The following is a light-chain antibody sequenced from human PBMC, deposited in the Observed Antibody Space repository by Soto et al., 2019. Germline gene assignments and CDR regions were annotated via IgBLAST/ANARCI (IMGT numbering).Light chain of an antibody. CDR3: QQYYSTPPT. CDR2: WAS. V-gene: IGKV4-1*01. CDR1: QSVLYSSNNENY. Sequence: DIVMTQSPDSLAVSLGERATINCKSSQSVLYSSNNENYLAWYQQKPGQPPKLLIYWASTRESGVPDRFSGSGSGPDFTLTISSLQAEDVAVYYCQQYYSTPPTFGQGTKVEIK. J-gene: IGKJ1*01.